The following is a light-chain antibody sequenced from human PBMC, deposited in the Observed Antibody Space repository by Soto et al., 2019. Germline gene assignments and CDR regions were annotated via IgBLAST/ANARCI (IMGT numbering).Light chain of an antibody. V-gene: IGLV4-69*01. CDR3: QTWGTGWV. J-gene: IGLJ3*02. CDR1: SGHSSYA. Sequence: QPVLTQSPSASASLGASVKLTCTLSSGHSSYAIAWHQQQPEKGPRYLMKLNSDGSHSKGDGIPDRFSGSSSGAERYLTISCLQSEDEADYYCQTWGTGWVFGGGTKLTVL. CDR2: LNSDGSH.